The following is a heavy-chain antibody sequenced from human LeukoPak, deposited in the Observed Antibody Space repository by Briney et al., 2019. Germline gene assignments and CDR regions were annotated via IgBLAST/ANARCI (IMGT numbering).Heavy chain of an antibody. D-gene: IGHD1-26*01. V-gene: IGHV4-59*01. CDR1: GGSISSYY. CDR2: IYYSGST. J-gene: IGHJ4*02. Sequence: SETLSLTYTVSGGSISSYYWSWIRQPPGKGLEWIGYIYYSGSTNYNPSLKSRVTISVDTSKNQFSLKLSSVTAADTAVYYCARFTYSGSYFDYWGQGTLVTVSS. CDR3: ARFTYSGSYFDY.